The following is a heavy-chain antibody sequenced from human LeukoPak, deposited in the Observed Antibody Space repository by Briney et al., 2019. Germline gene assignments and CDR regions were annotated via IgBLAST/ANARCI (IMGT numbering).Heavy chain of an antibody. CDR2: INPSGGST. D-gene: IGHD6-19*01. V-gene: IGHV1-46*01. CDR1: GYTFTSYD. J-gene: IGHJ4*02. CDR3: ARDVLYSSSWYARYSSGWYSFDY. Sequence: GASVKVSCKASGYTFTSYDINWVRQATGQGLEWMGIINPSGGSTSYAQKFQGRVTMTRDMSTSTVYMELSSLRSDDTAVYYCARDVLYSSSWYARYSSGWYSFDYWGQGTLVTVSS.